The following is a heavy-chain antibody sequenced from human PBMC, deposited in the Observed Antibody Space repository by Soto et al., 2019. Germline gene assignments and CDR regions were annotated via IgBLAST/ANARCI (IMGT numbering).Heavy chain of an antibody. CDR2: IYYSGST. Sequence: QVQLQESGPGLVKPSETLSLTCTVSGGSISSYYWSWIRQPPGKGLEWIGYIYYSGSTNYNPSLQSRVTISVDTSKNQFSLKLSSVTAADTAVYYCARRITMVRAGYYYYYYGMDVWGQGTTVTVSS. V-gene: IGHV4-59*01. CDR3: ARRITMVRAGYYYYYYGMDV. CDR1: GGSISSYY. D-gene: IGHD3-10*01. J-gene: IGHJ6*02.